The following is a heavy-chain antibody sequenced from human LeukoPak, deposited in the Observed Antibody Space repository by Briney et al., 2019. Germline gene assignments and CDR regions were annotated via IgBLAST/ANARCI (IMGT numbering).Heavy chain of an antibody. CDR2: ISDDGSYT. J-gene: IGHJ4*02. CDR3: ASFGISWRSSY. D-gene: IGHD2-21*01. Sequence: GGSLRLSCAASGFSFSSHWVHWVRQAPGKGLVWVSRISDDGSYTSNVDSVKGRFTISRDNVNNMLYLHMNSLRAEDTAVYYCASFGISWRSSYWGQGTLVTVSA. CDR1: GFSFSSHW. V-gene: IGHV3-74*01.